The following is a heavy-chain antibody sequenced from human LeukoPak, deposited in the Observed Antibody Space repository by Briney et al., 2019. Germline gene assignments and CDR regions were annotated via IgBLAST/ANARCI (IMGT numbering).Heavy chain of an antibody. J-gene: IGHJ4*02. V-gene: IGHV1-8*02. CDR2: MNPNSGNT. Sequence: ASVKVSCKASGYTFTSYGISWVRQATGQGLEWMGWMNPNSGNTGYAQKFQGRVTMTRNTSISTAYMELSSLRSEDTAVYYCARGTGVVAATSTDDNFDYWGQGTLVTVSS. CDR3: ARGTGVVAATSTDDNFDY. D-gene: IGHD2-15*01. CDR1: GYTFTSYG.